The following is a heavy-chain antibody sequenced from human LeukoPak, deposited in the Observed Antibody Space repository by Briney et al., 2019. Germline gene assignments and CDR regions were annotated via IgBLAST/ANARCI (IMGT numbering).Heavy chain of an antibody. Sequence: SETLSLTCTVSGGSISSSSYYWGWIRQPPGKGLEWIGSIYYSGSTYYNPSLKSRVTISVDTSKNQSSLKLSSVTAADTAVYYCARHFWTAAATDYWGQGTLVTVSS. J-gene: IGHJ4*02. CDR1: GGSISSSSYY. CDR3: ARHFWTAAATDY. CDR2: IYYSGST. V-gene: IGHV4-39*01. D-gene: IGHD6-13*01.